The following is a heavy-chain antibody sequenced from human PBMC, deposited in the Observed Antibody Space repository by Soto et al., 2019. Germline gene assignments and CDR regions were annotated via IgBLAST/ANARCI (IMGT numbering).Heavy chain of an antibody. D-gene: IGHD2-15*01. Sequence: GGSLRLSCAASGFTFSSYAMSWVRQAPGKGLEWVSDISGSGGSTYYADSVKGRFTISRDNSKNTMYLQMNSLRAEDTAVYYCEKDRVVAAKVANWFDPWGQGTLVTVSS. CDR1: GFTFSSYA. CDR3: EKDRVVAAKVANWFDP. V-gene: IGHV3-23*01. CDR2: ISGSGGST. J-gene: IGHJ5*02.